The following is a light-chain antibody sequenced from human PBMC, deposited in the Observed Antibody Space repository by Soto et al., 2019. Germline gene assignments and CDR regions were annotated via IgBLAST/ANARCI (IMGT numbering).Light chain of an antibody. Sequence: QSALTQPASVSGSPGQSITISCTGTSSDVGGYNYVSWYQQLPGKAPKLIIFEVSDRPSGVSNRVSGSKSGNTAALTISGLQAEDEADYYCTSYTSIATLLFGGGTKLTVL. V-gene: IGLV2-14*01. J-gene: IGLJ2*01. CDR2: EVS. CDR3: TSYTSIATLL. CDR1: SSDVGGYNY.